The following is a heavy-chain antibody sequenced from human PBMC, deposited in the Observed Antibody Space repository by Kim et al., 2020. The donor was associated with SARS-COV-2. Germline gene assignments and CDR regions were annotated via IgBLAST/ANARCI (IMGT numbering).Heavy chain of an antibody. J-gene: IGHJ4*02. V-gene: IGHV3-21*01. Sequence: VKGRFTISGDNAKNSLYLQMNSLRAEDTAVYYCARGRALRYFDWLFDFDYWGQGTLVTVSS. D-gene: IGHD3-9*01. CDR3: ARGRALRYFDWLFDFDY.